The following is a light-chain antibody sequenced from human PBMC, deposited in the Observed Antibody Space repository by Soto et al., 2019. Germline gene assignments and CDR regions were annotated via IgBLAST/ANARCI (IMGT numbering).Light chain of an antibody. J-gene: IGKJ4*01. CDR2: GAS. CDR1: QSVSSY. V-gene: IGKV3-20*01. Sequence: EIVMTQSPATLSVSPGERATLSCRASQSVSSYLAWYQQRPGQAPRLLIYGASSRATGIPDRFTGSGSGTDFSLTISRLEPEDFAVYYCQQYDNSLAFGGGTKVDIK. CDR3: QQYDNSLA.